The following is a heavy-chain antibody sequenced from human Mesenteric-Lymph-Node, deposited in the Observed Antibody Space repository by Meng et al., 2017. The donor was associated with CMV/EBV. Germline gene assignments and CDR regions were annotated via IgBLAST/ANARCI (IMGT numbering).Heavy chain of an antibody. CDR2: IYYSGST. J-gene: IGHJ4*02. CDR3: ARDSSGYFHFDH. Sequence: CTGAGGCSSGGGAYWSWVRQHPGKGLEWIGYIYYSGSTYYNPSLESRLTISVDTSKNQFSLKLSSVTAADTAVYYCARDSSGYFHFDHWGQGTLVTVSS. CDR1: GGCSSGGGAY. V-gene: IGHV4-31*03. D-gene: IGHD3-22*01.